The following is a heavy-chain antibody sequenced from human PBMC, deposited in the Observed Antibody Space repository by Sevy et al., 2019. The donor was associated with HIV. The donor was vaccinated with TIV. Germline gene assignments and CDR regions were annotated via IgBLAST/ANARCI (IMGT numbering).Heavy chain of an antibody. J-gene: IGHJ3*02. CDR3: AGGRYDSSGSFDAFDI. CDR2: IYGSGGAT. V-gene: IGHV3-23*01. D-gene: IGHD3-22*01. Sequence: GGSLRLSCKPSGFTFTSYAMSWVRHAPGKGLEWVSTIYGSGGATYYADSVKGRFTISRDNSKNTLYLQMNSLRIEDTAVYYCAGGRYDSSGSFDAFDIWGQGTMVTVSS. CDR1: GFTFTSYA.